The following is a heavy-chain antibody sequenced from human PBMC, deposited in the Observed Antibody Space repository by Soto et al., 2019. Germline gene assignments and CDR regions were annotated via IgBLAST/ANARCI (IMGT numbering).Heavy chain of an antibody. CDR2: IIPIFGTA. J-gene: IGHJ4*02. CDR1: GGSFSSDV. CDR3: AVKTGTGVAYYFDY. V-gene: IGHV1-69*01. D-gene: IGHD5-12*01. Sequence: QVQLVQSGAEVKKSGSSVKVSCKASGGSFSSDVISWVRQAPGQGPEWMGGIIPIFGTANYAQKFQGRVTITADESTSTVYMELNSLRSEDTALYYCAVKTGTGVAYYFDYWGQGTLVTVSS.